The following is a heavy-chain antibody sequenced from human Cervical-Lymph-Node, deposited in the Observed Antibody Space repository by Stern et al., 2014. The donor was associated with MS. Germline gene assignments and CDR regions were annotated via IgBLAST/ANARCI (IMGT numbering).Heavy chain of an antibody. Sequence: VQLVESGGGVVQPGRSLRLSCAASGFTFSSYAIHWVRQTPGKGLEWVGVISYDGRNKYYADSVQGRFTISRDNSKNTLYLQMNRLRAEDTAVYYCAKAVWGYYESSGSDYWGQGTLVTVSS. CDR3: AKAVWGYYESSGSDY. D-gene: IGHD3-22*01. J-gene: IGHJ4*02. V-gene: IGHV3-30*18. CDR1: GFTFSSYA. CDR2: ISYDGRNK.